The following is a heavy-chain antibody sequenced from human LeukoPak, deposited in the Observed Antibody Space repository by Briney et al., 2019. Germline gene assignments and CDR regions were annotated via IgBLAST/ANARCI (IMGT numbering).Heavy chain of an antibody. CDR3: AREYLTASKTNYGMDV. D-gene: IGHD4-11*01. J-gene: IGHJ6*02. CDR2: ISGYNGDT. CDR1: GYTFTSYG. V-gene: IGHV1-18*01. Sequence: EASVKVSCKAFGYTFTSYGISWGRQAPGQGLEWMGWISGYNGDTNYAQKLQGRVTMTTDTSKSTAYMELGSLRSDDTAVYYCAREYLTASKTNYGMDVWGQGTPVTISS.